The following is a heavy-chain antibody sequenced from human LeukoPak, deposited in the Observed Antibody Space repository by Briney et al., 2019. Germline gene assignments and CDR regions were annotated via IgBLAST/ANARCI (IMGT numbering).Heavy chain of an antibody. CDR2: ISYDGSNK. CDR1: GFTFSSYG. J-gene: IGHJ4*02. D-gene: IGHD3-10*01. Sequence: GRSLRLSCAASGFTFSSYGMHWVRQAPGKGLEWVAVISYDGSNKYYADSVKGRFTISRDNSKNTLYLQMNSLRAEDTAVYYCAKDVSYYGSGSRPDYWGQGTLVTVSS. CDR3: AKDVSYYGSGSRPDY. V-gene: IGHV3-30*18.